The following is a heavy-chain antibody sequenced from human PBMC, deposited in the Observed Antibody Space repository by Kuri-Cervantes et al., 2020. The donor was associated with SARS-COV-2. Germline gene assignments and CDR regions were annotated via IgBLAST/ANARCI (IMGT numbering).Heavy chain of an antibody. CDR1: GESFSDYY. Sequence: SQTLSLTCAVYGESFSDYYWTWIRQPSGKGLEWIGEINHSGSVNYNPSLKSRVTISVDTSKNQFSLKLSSVTAADTAVYYCARHEVVVVPAAFDYWGQGTLVTVS. D-gene: IGHD2-2*01. J-gene: IGHJ4*02. V-gene: IGHV4-34*01. CDR3: ARHEVVVVPAAFDY. CDR2: INHSGSV.